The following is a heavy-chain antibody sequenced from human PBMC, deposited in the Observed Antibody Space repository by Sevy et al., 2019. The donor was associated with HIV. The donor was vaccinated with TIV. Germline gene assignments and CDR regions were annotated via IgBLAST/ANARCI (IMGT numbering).Heavy chain of an antibody. Sequence: GGSLRLSCVASGFNFNIYSFSWVRQTPGKGLEWDSTLCFGCGKINYADSVQGRFTISRDDSKNTLYLEMNSLRVEDTAIYYCAREGCSKPHDYWGQGTMVTVSS. CDR3: AREGCSKPHDY. D-gene: IGHD3-10*02. J-gene: IGHJ4*02. CDR2: LCFGCGKI. V-gene: IGHV3-23*01. CDR1: GFNFNIYS.